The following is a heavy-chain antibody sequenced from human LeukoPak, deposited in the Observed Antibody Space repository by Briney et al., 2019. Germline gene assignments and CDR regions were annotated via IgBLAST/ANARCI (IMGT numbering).Heavy chain of an antibody. CDR3: ASAYYYDSSGYLA. CDR1: GGSISSSSYY. V-gene: IGHV4-39*07. Sequence: KTSETLSLTCTVSGGSISSSSYYWGWIRQPPGKGLEWIGSIYYSGSTYYNPSLKSRVTISVDTSKNQFSLKLSSVTAADTAVYYCASAYYYDSSGYLAWGQGTLVTVSS. D-gene: IGHD3-22*01. J-gene: IGHJ5*02. CDR2: IYYSGST.